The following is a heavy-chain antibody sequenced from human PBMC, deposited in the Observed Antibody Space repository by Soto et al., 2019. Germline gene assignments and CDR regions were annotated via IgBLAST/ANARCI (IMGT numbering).Heavy chain of an antibody. Sequence: PGGSLRLSCAASGFTFSSYAIHWVRQAPGKGLEWVSGISWNSGSIGYADSVKGRFTISRDNAKNSLYLQMNSLRAEDTALYYCAKDMTDYYGSGSSLDYWGQGTLVTVSS. D-gene: IGHD3-10*01. CDR2: ISWNSGSI. J-gene: IGHJ4*02. CDR1: GFTFSSYA. V-gene: IGHV3-9*01. CDR3: AKDMTDYYGSGSSLDY.